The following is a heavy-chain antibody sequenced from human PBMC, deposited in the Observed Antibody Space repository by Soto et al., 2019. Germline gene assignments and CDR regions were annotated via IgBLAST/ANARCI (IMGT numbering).Heavy chain of an antibody. D-gene: IGHD4-17*01. CDR2: IYYSGST. CDR1: GGSISSGGYY. V-gene: IGHV4-31*03. Sequence: SETLSLTCTVSGGSISSGGYYWSWIRQHPGKGLEWIGYIYYSGSTYYNPSLKSRVTISVDTSKNQFSLKLSSVTAADTAVYYCSGGPLKRYGDYYWGQGTLVTVSS. J-gene: IGHJ4*02. CDR3: SGGPLKRYGDYY.